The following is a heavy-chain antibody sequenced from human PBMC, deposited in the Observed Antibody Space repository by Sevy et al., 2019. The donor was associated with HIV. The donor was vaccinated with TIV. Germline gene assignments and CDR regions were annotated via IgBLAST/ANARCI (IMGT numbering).Heavy chain of an antibody. J-gene: IGHJ4*02. CDR3: TKRTLGSPTFYFQY. Sequence: GGSLRLSCAASGFSFSSNVMSWVRQTPAKGLEWVSSIAASDGTTFYADSVKGRFTISRDNSKNTLFLQMSSLRAEDTAVYYCTKRTLGSPTFYFQYWGQGTLVTVSS. CDR2: IAASDGTT. D-gene: IGHD1-26*01. CDR1: GFSFSSNV. V-gene: IGHV3-23*01.